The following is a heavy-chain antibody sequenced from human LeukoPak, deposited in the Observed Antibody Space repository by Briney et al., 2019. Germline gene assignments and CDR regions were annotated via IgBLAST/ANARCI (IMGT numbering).Heavy chain of an antibody. V-gene: IGHV3-66*01. D-gene: IGHD5-12*01. Sequence: WVRQAPGKGLECVSVFYSSGSTYYADSVKGRFTISRDKSKNTLYLQMNSLRAEDTAVYYCARGVASISDYWGQGTLVTVSS. J-gene: IGHJ4*02. CDR3: ARGVASISDY. CDR2: FYSSGST.